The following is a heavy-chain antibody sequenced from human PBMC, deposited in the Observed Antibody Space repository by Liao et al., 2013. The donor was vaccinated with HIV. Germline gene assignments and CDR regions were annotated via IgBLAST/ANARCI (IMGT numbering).Heavy chain of an antibody. J-gene: IGHJ4*02. CDR2: IYSGGST. CDR3: ARLPLRGTTYIFDY. CDR1: NGSISSGRYC. Sequence: QVQLQESGPGLVKPSQTLSLTCTVYNGSISSGRYCWTWIRQPAGKGLEWIGRIYSGGSTNYNPSLKSRVTISVDTSKNHFSLNLTSVTAADTAVYYCARLPLRGTTYIFDYWGQGTLVTVSS. V-gene: IGHV4-61*02. D-gene: IGHD2-15*01.